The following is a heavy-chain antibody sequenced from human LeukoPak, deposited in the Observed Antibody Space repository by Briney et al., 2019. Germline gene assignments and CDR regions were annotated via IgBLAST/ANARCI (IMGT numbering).Heavy chain of an antibody. V-gene: IGHV1-2*02. Sequence: ASVKVSCKASGYTFTGYYVHWVRQAPGQGLEWMGWINPNSGGTNYAQKFQGRVTMTRDTSISTAYMELSRLRSDDTAVYYCARDSNRYCSGGSCSYNWFDPWGQGTLVTVSS. D-gene: IGHD2-15*01. CDR1: GYTFTGYY. CDR3: ARDSNRYCSGGSCSYNWFDP. CDR2: INPNSGGT. J-gene: IGHJ5*02.